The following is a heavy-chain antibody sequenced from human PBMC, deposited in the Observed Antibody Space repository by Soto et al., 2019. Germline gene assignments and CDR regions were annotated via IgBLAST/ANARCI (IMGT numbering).Heavy chain of an antibody. CDR2: IKQDGSEK. CDR3: ARVLDYGGPSTGSEFDY. D-gene: IGHD4-17*01. V-gene: IGHV3-7*05. J-gene: IGHJ4*02. CDR1: GFTFSSDW. Sequence: EVQLVESGGGLVQPGGSLRLSCAASGFTFSSDWMSWVRQAPGKGLEWVANIKQDGSEKYYVDSVKGRFTISRDNAKNSLYLQMNSLRAEDTAVYYCARVLDYGGPSTGSEFDYWGQGTLVTVSS.